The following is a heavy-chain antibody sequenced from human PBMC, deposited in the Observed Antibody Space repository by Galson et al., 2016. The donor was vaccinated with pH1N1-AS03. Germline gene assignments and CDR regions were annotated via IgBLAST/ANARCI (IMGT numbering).Heavy chain of an antibody. D-gene: IGHD3-10*01. V-gene: IGHV3-23*01. J-gene: IGHJ4*02. Sequence: SLRLSCAASGFTFSGYAMNWVRQAPGKGLEWVSGVSTNGRRTFHGDSVKGRFTIYRDNSKKTLYPQMNSLRVEVAAVYYCAKGGVYNREGFGGCWGQGTLVAVSS. CDR1: GFTFSGYA. CDR2: VSTNGRRT. CDR3: AKGGVYNREGFGGC.